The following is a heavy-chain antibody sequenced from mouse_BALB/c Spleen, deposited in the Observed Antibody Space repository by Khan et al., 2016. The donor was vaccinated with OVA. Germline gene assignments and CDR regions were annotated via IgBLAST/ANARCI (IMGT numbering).Heavy chain of an antibody. CDR1: GYTFTSYV. D-gene: IGHD3-3*01. Sequence: VQLQQSGPELVKPGASVKMSCKASGYTFTSYVMHWVKQKPGQGLEWIGYINPYNDGTTYNEKFKGKATLTSHKSYPTAFMELRSLTSEDSAVYYCARGGWLGYWGQGTTLTVSS. V-gene: IGHV1S136*01. CDR2: INPYNDGT. J-gene: IGHJ2*01. CDR3: ARGGWLGY.